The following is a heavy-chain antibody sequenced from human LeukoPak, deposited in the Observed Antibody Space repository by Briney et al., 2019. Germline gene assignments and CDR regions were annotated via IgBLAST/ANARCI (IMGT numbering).Heavy chain of an antibody. CDR3: ARGFDSSGYYYDY. J-gene: IGHJ4*02. CDR1: GGTFSSYA. Sequence: ASVKVSCKASGGTFSSYAISWVRQAPGQGLEWMGGIIPIFGTANYAQKFQGRVTITADESTGTAYMELSSLRSEDTAVYYCARGFDSSGYYYDYWGQGTLVTVSS. D-gene: IGHD3-22*01. V-gene: IGHV1-69*13. CDR2: IIPIFGTA.